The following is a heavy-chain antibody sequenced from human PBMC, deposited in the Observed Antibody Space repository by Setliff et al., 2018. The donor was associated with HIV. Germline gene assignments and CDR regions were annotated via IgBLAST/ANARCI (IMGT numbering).Heavy chain of an antibody. CDR2: INPSGGST. V-gene: IGHV1-46*01. D-gene: IGHD1-26*01. CDR1: GYTFTRYF. Sequence: ASVKVSCKASGYTFTRYFMHCVRQAPGQELEWLGMINPSGGSTWYAQKFQGRVTMTGDTSTNTLYMELSSLRSEDTAVYYCARGWEGGMDYWGQGTLVTVSS. J-gene: IGHJ4*02. CDR3: ARGWEGGMDY.